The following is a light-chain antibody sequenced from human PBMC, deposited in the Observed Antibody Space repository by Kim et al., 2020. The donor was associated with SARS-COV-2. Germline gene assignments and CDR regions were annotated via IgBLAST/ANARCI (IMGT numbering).Light chain of an antibody. V-gene: IGLV3-21*04. CDR1: NIGSKS. J-gene: IGLJ2*01. CDR3: QVWDSSSDHPGVV. CDR2: YDS. Sequence: SYELTQSPSVSVAPGKTARITCGGNNIGSKSVHWYQQKPGQAPVLVIYYDSDRPSGIPERFSGSNSGNKATLTISRVEAGDEADYYCQVWDSSSDHPGVVFGGGTQLTVL.